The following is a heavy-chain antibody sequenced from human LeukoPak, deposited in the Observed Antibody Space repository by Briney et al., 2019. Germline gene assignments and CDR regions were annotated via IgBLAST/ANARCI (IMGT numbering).Heavy chain of an antibody. CDR3: ATGGSWDTAMETTGYYYYYMDV. CDR1: NGSISSDTYF. J-gene: IGHJ6*03. Sequence: PSQTLSLTCTVSNGSISSDTYFWSWIRQPPGKGLEWIGEINHSGSTNYNPSLKSRVTISVDTSKNQFSLKLSSVTAADTAVYYCATGGSWDTAMETTGYYYYYMDVWGKGTTVTVSS. D-gene: IGHD5-18*01. CDR2: INHSGST. V-gene: IGHV4-30-2*02.